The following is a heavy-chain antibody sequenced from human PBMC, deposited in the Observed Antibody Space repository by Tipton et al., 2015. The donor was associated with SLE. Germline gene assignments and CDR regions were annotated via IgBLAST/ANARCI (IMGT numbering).Heavy chain of an antibody. CDR1: GFTFSDYY. V-gene: IGHV3-11*06. J-gene: IGHJ6*04. Sequence: SLRLSCAASGFTFSDYYMSWIRQAPGKGLEWVSYISSSSSYTNYADSVKGRFTISRDNAKNSLYLQMNSLRAEDTAVYYCARDMDYCSGGSCPMDVWGKGTTVTVSS. CDR2: ISSSSSYT. D-gene: IGHD2-15*01. CDR3: ARDMDYCSGGSCPMDV.